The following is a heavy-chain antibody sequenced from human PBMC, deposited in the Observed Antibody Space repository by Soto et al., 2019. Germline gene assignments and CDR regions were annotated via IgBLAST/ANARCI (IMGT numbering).Heavy chain of an antibody. J-gene: IGHJ6*02. D-gene: IGHD3-3*01. CDR1: GVTFISYS. V-gene: IGHV1-69*05. CDR2: IIPIFATA. CDR3: ARLEPYPQDV. Sequence: SVKVPCKTYGVTFISYSISWVRQAPGQGLEWMGGIIPIFATANYAQKPQGRVTMTTDTYTSTAYIELRSLRSDDTAVYYCARLEPYPQDVWGQGTTVTSP.